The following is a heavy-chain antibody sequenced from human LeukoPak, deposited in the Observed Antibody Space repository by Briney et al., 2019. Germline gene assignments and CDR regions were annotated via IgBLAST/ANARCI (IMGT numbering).Heavy chain of an antibody. CDR3: ARGCGADGYFGSGSYYLYYYYYMDV. V-gene: IGHV4-39*07. Sequence: SETLSLTCSVSGASITSNRYYWVWIRQPPGKGLEWIGNSDNSGSPNYNPSLKSRVTISVDTSKNQFSLKLTSVTAADTAVYYCARGCGADGYFGSGSYYLYYYYYMDVWGKGTTVTVSS. CDR1: GASITSNRYY. CDR2: SDNSGSP. J-gene: IGHJ6*03. D-gene: IGHD3-10*01.